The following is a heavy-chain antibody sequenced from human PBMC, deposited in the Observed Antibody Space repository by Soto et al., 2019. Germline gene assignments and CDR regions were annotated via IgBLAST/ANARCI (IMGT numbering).Heavy chain of an antibody. J-gene: IGHJ3*02. D-gene: IGHD6-19*01. CDR3: ARDLDSSGWYGAFDI. CDR1: GGSISSYY. Sequence: SETLSLTCTVSGGSISSYYWSWIRQPPGKGLEWIGYIYYSGSTNYNPSLKSRVTISVDTSKNQFSLKLSSVTAADTAVYYCARDLDSSGWYGAFDIWGQGTMVTVSS. V-gene: IGHV4-59*01. CDR2: IYYSGST.